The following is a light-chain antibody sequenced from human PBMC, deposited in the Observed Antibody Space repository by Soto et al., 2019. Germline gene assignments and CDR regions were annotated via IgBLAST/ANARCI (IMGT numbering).Light chain of an antibody. J-gene: IGKJ2*03. CDR2: DAS. V-gene: IGKV3-11*01. CDR1: QTVGTF. CDR3: QHRTNWPRS. Sequence: EIVLTQSPATLALSPGERATLSCRASQTVGTFLGWYQQKPGQAPRLVIYDASKRATGIPARFSGTGSGTDFALTIISIEPEDFAGYYCQHRTNWPRSFGQGTKL.